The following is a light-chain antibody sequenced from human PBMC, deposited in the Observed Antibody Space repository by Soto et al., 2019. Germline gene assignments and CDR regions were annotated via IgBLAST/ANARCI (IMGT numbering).Light chain of an antibody. CDR1: QSILYSSNNKNH. CDR3: QQYYTSPWT. CDR2: WAS. V-gene: IGKV4-1*01. Sequence: DIVMTQSPDSLAVSLGERATIDCKSGQSILYSSNNKNHLTWYQQKAGQPPKLLIYWASTRESGVPDRFSGSGSGTDFTLTISSLQAEDVAVYYCQQYYTSPWTFGQGTKVDIK. J-gene: IGKJ1*01.